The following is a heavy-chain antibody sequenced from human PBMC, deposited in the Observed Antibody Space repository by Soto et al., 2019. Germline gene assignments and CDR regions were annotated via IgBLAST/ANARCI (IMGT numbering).Heavy chain of an antibody. D-gene: IGHD1-26*01. CDR3: ARDMHPTTPYYYYYGIDV. CDR1: GYSFNSFY. V-gene: IGHV1-46*02. J-gene: IGHJ6*02. CDR2: INPGGGRT. Sequence: QVHLVQSGAEVKKPGASMKVSCKASGYSFNSFYVHWVRQAPGQGLEWLGLINPGGGRTTYAQKFQGGVTVTRDTSTSTVYMELSSLRSEDTAVYYCARDMHPTTPYYYYYGIDVWGQGTTVTVSS.